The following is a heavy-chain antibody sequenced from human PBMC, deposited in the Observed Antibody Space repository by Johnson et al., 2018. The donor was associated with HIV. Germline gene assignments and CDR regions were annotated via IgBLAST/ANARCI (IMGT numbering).Heavy chain of an antibody. J-gene: IGHJ3*02. D-gene: IGHD4-23*01. CDR1: GFTFSSYA. Sequence: EVQLVESGGTLVQPEEPLRLSCAASGFTFSSYALHWVRQAPGKGLQYVSGISPNGISTYYANSVIGRFTISRDNAKSTLYLQMNSLRAEDTAVYYCARDNGGAFDIWGPGTMVTVSS. CDR2: ISPNGIST. CDR3: ARDNGGAFDI. V-gene: IGHV3-64*01.